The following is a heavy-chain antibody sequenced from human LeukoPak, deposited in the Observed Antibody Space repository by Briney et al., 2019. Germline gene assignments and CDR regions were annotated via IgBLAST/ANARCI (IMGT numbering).Heavy chain of an antibody. CDR1: GFTFSSYA. V-gene: IGHV3-20*04. J-gene: IGHJ4*02. CDR3: ARDRGDCSSTSCYPLADY. CDR2: INWNGGST. Sequence: GGSLRLSCAASGFTFSSYAMSWVRHAPGKGLEWVSGINWNGGSTGYADSVKGRFTISRDNARNSLYLQMNSLRAEDTALYYCARDRGDCSSTSCYPLADYWGQGTLVTVSS. D-gene: IGHD2-2*03.